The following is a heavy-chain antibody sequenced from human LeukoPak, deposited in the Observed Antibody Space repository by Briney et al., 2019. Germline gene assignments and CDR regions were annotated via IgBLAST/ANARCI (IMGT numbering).Heavy chain of an antibody. CDR3: AREHQPLLSDPHWFDP. CDR1: GGSISSGSYY. Sequence: PSETLSLTCTVSGGSISSGSYYWSWIRQPAGKGLEWIGRIYTSGSTNYNPSLKSRVTISVDTSKNQFSLKLSSVTAADTAVYYCAREHQPLLSDPHWFDPWGQGTLVTVSS. CDR2: IYTSGST. D-gene: IGHD2-21*02. V-gene: IGHV4-61*02. J-gene: IGHJ5*02.